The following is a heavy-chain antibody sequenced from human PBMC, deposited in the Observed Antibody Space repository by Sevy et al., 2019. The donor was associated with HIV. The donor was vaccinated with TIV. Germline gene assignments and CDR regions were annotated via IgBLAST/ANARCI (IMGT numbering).Heavy chain of an antibody. CDR1: GFTVSSNF. V-gene: IGHV3-53*01. Sequence: GGSLRLSCAASGFTVSSNFMTWVRQAPGKGLEWVSLIYSGGNTFYADSVKGRFTISRDNAKSTLYLQMNSLRAEDTAVYYCARDVTVAGPSTADYWGQGTLVTVSS. J-gene: IGHJ4*02. CDR3: ARDVTVAGPSTADY. D-gene: IGHD6-19*01. CDR2: IYSGGNT.